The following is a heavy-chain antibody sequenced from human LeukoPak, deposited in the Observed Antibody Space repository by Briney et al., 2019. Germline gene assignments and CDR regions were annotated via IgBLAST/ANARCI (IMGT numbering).Heavy chain of an antibody. CDR2: IYYSGST. CDR3: ARGGDFWSGYLWPTYFDY. D-gene: IGHD3-3*01. CDR1: GGSISSSSYY. V-gene: IGHV4-39*01. Sequence: SETLSLTCTVSGGSISSSSYYWGWIRQPPGKGLEWIGSIYYSGSTYYNPPLKSRVTISVDTSKNQFSLKLSSVTAADTAVYYCARGGDFWSGYLWPTYFDYWGQGTLVTVSS. J-gene: IGHJ4*02.